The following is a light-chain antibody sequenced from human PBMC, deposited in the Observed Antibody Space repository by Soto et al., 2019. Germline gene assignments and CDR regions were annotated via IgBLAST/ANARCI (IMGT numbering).Light chain of an antibody. J-gene: IGKJ3*01. Sequence: DIQMTQSPSTLSASVGDRVTITCRASQSISNWLAWYQQKPGKAPKLLIYDASSLESGVPSRFSGSGSGTEFTPTISSLQPDDFATYYCQEYKSSPFTFGPGTKVDIK. V-gene: IGKV1-5*01. CDR2: DAS. CDR3: QEYKSSPFT. CDR1: QSISNW.